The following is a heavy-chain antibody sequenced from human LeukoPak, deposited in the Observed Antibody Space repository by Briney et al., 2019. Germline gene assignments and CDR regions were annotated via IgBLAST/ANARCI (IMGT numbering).Heavy chain of an antibody. CDR3: ARDRLLWFGRGLYGMDV. CDR1: GGSISSGDYY. V-gene: IGHV4-30-4*01. J-gene: IGHJ6*02. CDR2: IYYSGST. D-gene: IGHD3-10*01. Sequence: SETLSLTCTVSGGSISSGDYYWSWIRQPPGKGLEWIGYIYYSGSTYYNPSLKSRVTISVDTSKNQFSLKLSSVTAADTAVYYCARDRLLWFGRGLYGMDVWGQGTTVTVSS.